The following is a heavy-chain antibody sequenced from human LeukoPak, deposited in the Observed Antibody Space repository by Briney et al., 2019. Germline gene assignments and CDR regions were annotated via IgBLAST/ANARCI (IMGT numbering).Heavy chain of an antibody. J-gene: IGHJ3*02. V-gene: IGHV4-30-4*08. D-gene: IGHD1-26*01. Sequence: ASETLSLTCTVSGGPISSDDYYWSWIRQPPGKGLEWIGYIYYSGSTYYNPSLKSRVTISVDTSKNQFSLKLSSVTAADTAVYYCARVGRIVGAAQDAFDIWGQGTMVTVSS. CDR2: IYYSGST. CDR1: GGPISSDDYY. CDR3: ARVGRIVGAAQDAFDI.